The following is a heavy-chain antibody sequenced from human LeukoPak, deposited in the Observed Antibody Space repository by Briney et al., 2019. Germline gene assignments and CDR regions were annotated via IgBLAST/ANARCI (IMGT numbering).Heavy chain of an antibody. J-gene: IGHJ4*02. CDR1: GFTVSNAW. V-gene: IGHV3-15*01. D-gene: IGHD3-22*01. Sequence: RTGGSLRLSCAASGFTVSNAWMSWVRQAPGKGLEWVGRIKSKTDGETTDYAAPVKGRFTISRDDSKSTLYLQMNSLKTEDTAVYYCTTVYSDSGGFYFNYCDYWGQGTLVTVST. CDR2: IKSKTDGETT. CDR3: TTVYSDSGGFYFNYCDY.